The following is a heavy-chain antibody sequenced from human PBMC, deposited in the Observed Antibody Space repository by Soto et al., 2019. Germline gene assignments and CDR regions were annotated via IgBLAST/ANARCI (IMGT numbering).Heavy chain of an antibody. Sequence: QVQLQESGPGLVKPSETLSLTCTVSGGSISSYYWSWIRQPPGKGLEWIGYIYYSGSTNYNPSLKSRFTLSVDTSKNQFSLKLSSVTAADTAVYSCARQGGVLRFLEWSYNWFDPWGQGTLVTVSS. CDR2: IYYSGST. V-gene: IGHV4-59*08. CDR1: GGSISSYY. D-gene: IGHD3-3*01. CDR3: ARQGGVLRFLEWSYNWFDP. J-gene: IGHJ5*02.